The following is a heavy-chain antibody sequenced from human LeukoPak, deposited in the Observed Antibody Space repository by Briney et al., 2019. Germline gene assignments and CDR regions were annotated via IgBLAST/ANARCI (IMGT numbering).Heavy chain of an antibody. V-gene: IGHV4-34*01. CDR1: GGSFSGYY. CDR3: ARGPPIVGAEGVDY. J-gene: IGHJ4*02. D-gene: IGHD1-26*01. CDR2: INHSGST. Sequence: SDTLSLTCAVYGGSFSGYYWSWIRQPPGKGLEWIGEINHSGSTNYNPSLKSRVTISVDTSKNQFSLKLSSVTAADTAVYYCARGPPIVGAEGVDYWGQGTLVTVSS.